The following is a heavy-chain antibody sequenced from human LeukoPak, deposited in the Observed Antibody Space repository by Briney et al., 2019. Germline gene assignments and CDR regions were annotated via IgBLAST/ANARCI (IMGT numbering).Heavy chain of an antibody. Sequence: GGSLRLSCAASGFTFSSYAMHWVRQAPGKGLEWVAVISYDGSNKYYADSVKGRFTTSRDNSKNTLYLQMNSLRAEDTAVYYCARVEEVVINPPGTGNGMDVWGQGTTVTVSS. CDR3: ARVEEVVINPPGTGNGMDV. CDR2: ISYDGSNK. CDR1: GFTFSSYA. J-gene: IGHJ6*02. V-gene: IGHV3-30-3*01. D-gene: IGHD3-22*01.